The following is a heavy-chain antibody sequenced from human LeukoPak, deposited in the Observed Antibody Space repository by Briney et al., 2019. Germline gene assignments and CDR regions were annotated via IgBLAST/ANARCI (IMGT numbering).Heavy chain of an antibody. J-gene: IGHJ5*02. V-gene: IGHV4-34*01. CDR1: GGSFSGYY. CDR3: ARFWKGYDFWSGYYNA. Sequence: PSETLSLTCAVYGGSFSGYYWSWIRQPPGKGLEWIGEINHSGSTNYNPSLKSRVTISVDTSKNQFSLKLSSVTAADTAVYYCARFWKGYDFWSGYYNAWSQGTLVTVSP. D-gene: IGHD3-3*01. CDR2: INHSGST.